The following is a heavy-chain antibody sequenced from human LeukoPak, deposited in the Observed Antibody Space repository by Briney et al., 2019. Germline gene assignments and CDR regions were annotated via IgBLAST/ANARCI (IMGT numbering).Heavy chain of an antibody. J-gene: IGHJ4*02. D-gene: IGHD6-19*01. CDR1: GFTFSRYA. CDR3: AKDWEAVSGTPTAIDY. CDR2: ISGTNGNT. Sequence: GGSLRLSCGASGFTFSRYAMSWVRQAPGKGLEWVSGISGTNGNTYYADSVKGRFTISRDNSKNTVYLQMNSLGAEDTALYYCAKDWEAVSGTPTAIDYWGRGTLVTVSS. V-gene: IGHV3-23*01.